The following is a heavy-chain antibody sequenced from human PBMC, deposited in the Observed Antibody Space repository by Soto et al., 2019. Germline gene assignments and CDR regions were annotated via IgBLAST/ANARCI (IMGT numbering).Heavy chain of an antibody. CDR1: GFTFSSYA. CDR2: ISYDGSNK. Sequence: GGSLRLPCAASGFTFSSYAMHWVRQAPGKGLEWVAVISYDGSNKYYADSVKGRYTISRDNSKNTLYLQMNSLRAEDTAVYYCARVPSYSSSPGREDYYFDYWGQGTMVTVSS. CDR3: ARVPSYSSSPGREDYYFDY. D-gene: IGHD6-6*01. J-gene: IGHJ4*02. V-gene: IGHV3-30-3*01.